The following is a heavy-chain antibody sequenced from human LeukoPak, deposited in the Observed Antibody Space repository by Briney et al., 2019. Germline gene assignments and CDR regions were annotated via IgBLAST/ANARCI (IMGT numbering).Heavy chain of an antibody. CDR2: IYYSGST. V-gene: IGHV4-59*01. D-gene: IGHD2-2*01. CDR3: ARSSSPYYFDY. CDR1: GGPISSYY. Sequence: ASETLSLTCTVSGGPISSYYWSWIRQPPGKGLEWIGYIYYSGSTNYNPSLKSRVTISVDTSKNQFSLKLSSVTAADTAVYYCARSSSPYYFDYWGQGTLVTVSS. J-gene: IGHJ4*02.